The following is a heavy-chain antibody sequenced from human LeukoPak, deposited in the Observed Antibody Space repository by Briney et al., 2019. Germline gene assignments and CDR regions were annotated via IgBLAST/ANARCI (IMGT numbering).Heavy chain of an antibody. CDR1: GYTFTTYY. Sequence: ASVKVACKASGYTFTTYYVHLVRQAPGQGLEWMGVINPSGDGTNYPQRFQGRVTLTRDTSTSTVYMELSSLRSEDTAIYYCAKETPNSGWFDPWGQGTLDTVSS. D-gene: IGHD2/OR15-2a*01. CDR2: INPSGDGT. V-gene: IGHV1-46*01. CDR3: AKETPNSGWFDP. J-gene: IGHJ5*02.